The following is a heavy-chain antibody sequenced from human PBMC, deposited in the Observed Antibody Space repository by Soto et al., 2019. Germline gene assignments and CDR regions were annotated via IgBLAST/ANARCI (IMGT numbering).Heavy chain of an antibody. D-gene: IGHD5-12*01. CDR1: GYTFTGYY. V-gene: IGHV1-2*04. CDR3: ARDIGGHSGFDS. J-gene: IGHJ5*01. CDR2: INPNSGDT. Sequence: QVQLVQSGAEVKKPGASVKVSCKASGYTFTGYYIYWVRQAPGQGLEWMGWINPNSGDTNYAQKFQGWVTMTRDTSISTAYMELSRLTSDDSAVYYCARDIGGHSGFDSWGQGTLVTVS.